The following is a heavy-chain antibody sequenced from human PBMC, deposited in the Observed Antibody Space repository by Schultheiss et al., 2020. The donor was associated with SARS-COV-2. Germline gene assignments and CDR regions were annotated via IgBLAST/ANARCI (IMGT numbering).Heavy chain of an antibody. Sequence: GGSLRLSCAASGFTFSSYGMHWVRQAPGKGLEWVGIIWYDGTDKYYADSVRGRFTISRDNSKNTLYLQMNSLRAEDTAVYYCARGGGKSVERFDYWGHGTLVTVSS. D-gene: IGHD4-23*01. CDR3: ARGGGKSVERFDY. CDR1: GFTFSSYG. CDR2: IWYDGTDK. V-gene: IGHV3-33*01. J-gene: IGHJ4*01.